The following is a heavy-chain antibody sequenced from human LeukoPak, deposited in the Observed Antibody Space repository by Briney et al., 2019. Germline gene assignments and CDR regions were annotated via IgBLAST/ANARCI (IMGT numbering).Heavy chain of an antibody. CDR3: ARARSSIAAFFDY. Sequence: GASVKVSCKASGYTFTGYYMHWVRQAPGLGLEWMGWINPNIGGTNYAQKFQGRVTMTRDTSISTAYMELSRLRSDDTAVYYCARARSSIAAFFDYWGQGTLVTVSS. CDR2: INPNIGGT. V-gene: IGHV1-2*02. D-gene: IGHD6-6*01. J-gene: IGHJ4*02. CDR1: GYTFTGYY.